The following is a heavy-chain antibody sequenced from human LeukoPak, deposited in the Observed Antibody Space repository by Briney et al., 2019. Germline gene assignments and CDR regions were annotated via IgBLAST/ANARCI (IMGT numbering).Heavy chain of an antibody. CDR2: IYYSGST. CDR1: GGSISSYY. V-gene: IGHV4-59*01. J-gene: IGHJ3*02. D-gene: IGHD3-22*01. CDR3: ASCAGSGYHAFDI. Sequence: SETLSLTCTVSGGSISSYYWSWIRQPPGKGLEWIGYIYYSGSTNYNPSLKSRVTISVDTSKNQFSPKLSSVTAADTAVYYCASCAGSGYHAFDIWGQGTMVTVSS.